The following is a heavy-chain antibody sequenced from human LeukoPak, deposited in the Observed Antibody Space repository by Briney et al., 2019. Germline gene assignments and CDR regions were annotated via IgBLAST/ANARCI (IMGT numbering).Heavy chain of an antibody. CDR1: GLTFSDHY. CDR2: ISSSGRTI. CDR3: ARDEAYCSGGSCYLGL. Sequence: PGGSLRLSCAASGLTFSDHYMSWIRQAPGKGLEWVSDISSSGRTIYHSDSVKGRFTISRDNAKNSLYLQMNSLRAEDTAVYYCARDEAYCSGGSCYLGLWGQGTTVTVSS. D-gene: IGHD2-15*01. J-gene: IGHJ6*02. V-gene: IGHV3-11*01.